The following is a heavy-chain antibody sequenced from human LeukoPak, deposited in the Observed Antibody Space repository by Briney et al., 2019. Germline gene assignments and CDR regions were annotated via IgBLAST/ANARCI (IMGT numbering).Heavy chain of an antibody. CDR1: GFTFSSYA. CDR2: ISGSGGST. J-gene: IGHJ4*02. CDR3: AKARRYYTQYYFDY. V-gene: IGHV3-23*01. D-gene: IGHD3-3*01. Sequence: GGPLRLSCAASGFTFSSYAMSWVRQAPGKGLEWVSAISGSGGSTYYADSVKGRFTISRDNSKNTLYLQMNSLRAEDTAVYYCAKARRYYTQYYFDYWGQGTLVTVSS.